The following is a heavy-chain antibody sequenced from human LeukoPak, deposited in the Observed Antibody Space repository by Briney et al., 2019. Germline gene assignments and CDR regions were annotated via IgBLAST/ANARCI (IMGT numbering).Heavy chain of an antibody. CDR3: ASSYDSSGYYSFDY. CDR1: GFTFSNYW. V-gene: IGHV3-74*01. Sequence: GGSLRLSCAASGFTFSNYWMHWVRQAPGKGLVWVSRINSDESDITYADSVKGRFTISRDNAKNTLYLQMNSLRAEDTAVYYCASSYDSSGYYSFDYWGQGTLVTVSS. CDR2: INSDESDI. D-gene: IGHD3-22*01. J-gene: IGHJ4*02.